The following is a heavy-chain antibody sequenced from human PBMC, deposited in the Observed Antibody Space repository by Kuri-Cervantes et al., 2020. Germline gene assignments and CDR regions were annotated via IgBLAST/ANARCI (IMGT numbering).Heavy chain of an antibody. CDR3: ARSIVATTCGFDY. CDR2: INSDGSST. CDR1: GFTFSSYW. D-gene: IGHD5-12*01. V-gene: IGHV3-74*01. J-gene: IGHJ4*02. Sequence: GESLKISCAASGFTFSSYWMHWVRQAPGKGLVWVSRINSDGSSTSYADSVKGRFTISRDNAKNTLYLQMNSLRDEDTAVYYCARSIVATTCGFDYWGQGTLVTVSS.